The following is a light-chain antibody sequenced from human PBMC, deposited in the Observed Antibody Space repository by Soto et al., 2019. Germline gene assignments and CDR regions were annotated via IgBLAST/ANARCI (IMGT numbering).Light chain of an antibody. V-gene: IGKV4-1*01. Sequence: DIVMTQSPDSLAVSLGERATINCKSSQSLLYSSNNKNFLAWYQQKPGQPPKLLFYWASTRQSGVPDRFSGSGSGTDFTLTISSLQPEDFATYYCQQYNSYPFTFGPGTKVDFK. CDR1: QSLLYSSNNKNF. CDR2: WAS. J-gene: IGKJ3*01. CDR3: QQYNSYPFT.